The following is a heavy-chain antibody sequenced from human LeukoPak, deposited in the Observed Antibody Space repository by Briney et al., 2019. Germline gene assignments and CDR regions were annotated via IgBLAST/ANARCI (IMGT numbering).Heavy chain of an antibody. CDR1: GGSISSYY. V-gene: IGHV4-59*01. CDR2: IYYSGST. J-gene: IGHJ6*03. D-gene: IGHD3-16*01. Sequence: SETPSLTCTVSGGSISSYYWSWIRQPPGKGLEWIGYIYYSGSTNYNPSLKSRVTISVDTSKNQFSLKLSSVTAADTAVYYCARETSQKGAHYMDVWGKGTTVTVSS. CDR3: ARETSQKGAHYMDV.